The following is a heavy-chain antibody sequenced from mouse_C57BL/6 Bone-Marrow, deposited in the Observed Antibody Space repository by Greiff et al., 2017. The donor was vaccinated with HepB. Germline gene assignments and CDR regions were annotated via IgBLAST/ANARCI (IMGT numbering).Heavy chain of an antibody. J-gene: IGHJ2*01. Sequence: EVQLVESGGGLVQPGGSMKLSCVASGFTFSNYWMNWVRQSPEKGLEWVAQIRLKSDNYATHYAESVKGRFTISRDYSKSSVHLKMNNLRAEDTGIYYCAGRSYGSSYYFDYGGRGTTLTVSS. V-gene: IGHV6-3*01. D-gene: IGHD1-1*01. CDR1: GFTFSNYW. CDR3: AGRSYGSSYYFDY. CDR2: IRLKSDNYAT.